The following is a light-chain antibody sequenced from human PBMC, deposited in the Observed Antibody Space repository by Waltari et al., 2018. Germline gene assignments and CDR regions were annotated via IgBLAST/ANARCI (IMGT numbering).Light chain of an antibody. Sequence: QSALTQPPSASGSPGQSVTISCTGTSSDVGGYNYVSWYQQHPGKAPQVMIYEVSKRPSGVPDRSSGSKSGNTASLTVSGVQAEDEADYYCSSYGGSNNLVFGGGTKLTVL. J-gene: IGLJ3*02. V-gene: IGLV2-8*01. CDR1: SSDVGGYNY. CDR2: EVS. CDR3: SSYGGSNNLV.